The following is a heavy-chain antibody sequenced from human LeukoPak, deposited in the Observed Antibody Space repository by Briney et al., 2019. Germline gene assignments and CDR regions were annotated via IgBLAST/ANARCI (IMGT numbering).Heavy chain of an antibody. CDR2: VYPGDSDT. J-gene: IGHJ4*02. Sequence: GESLKISCKASGYSFTNYWIGWVRQMPGKGLEWMGIVYPGDSDTRYSPSFQGQVTISADKSISTAYLQWSSLKASDTAMYYCARRGFCSGGSCFSAPFDFWGQGTLLTVSS. V-gene: IGHV5-51*01. D-gene: IGHD2-15*01. CDR1: GYSFTNYW. CDR3: ARRGFCSGGSCFSAPFDF.